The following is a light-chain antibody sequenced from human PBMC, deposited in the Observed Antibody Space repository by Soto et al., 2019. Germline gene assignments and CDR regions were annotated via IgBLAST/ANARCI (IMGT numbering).Light chain of an antibody. CDR1: SCDSVSYNR. CDR3: SSYTNITTRACV. CDR2: EVT. J-gene: IGLJ1*01. V-gene: IGLV2-14*01. Sequence: SALTQPASVSASPGQSITISCTGTSCDSVSYNRVSWYQPHPGKAPNLIIYEVTDRPSGVSTRFSRSKSGNTASLTISGLQAEDEAEYYCSSYTNITTRACVFGTGTKVTVL.